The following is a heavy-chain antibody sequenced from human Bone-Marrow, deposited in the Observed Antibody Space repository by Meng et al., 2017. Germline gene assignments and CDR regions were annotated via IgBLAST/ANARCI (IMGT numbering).Heavy chain of an antibody. J-gene: IGHJ4*02. CDR2: INPNSGGT. Sequence: QVPAVQSGAEAKKPGASVKVSCKASGYTFTGYYMHWVRQAPGQGLEWMGRINPNSGGTNYAQKFQGRVTMTRDTSISTAYMELSRLSSDDTAVYYCARRVSTVGDLDYWGQGTLVTVSS. D-gene: IGHD2-21*01. CDR3: ARRVSTVGDLDY. V-gene: IGHV1-2*06. CDR1: GYTFTGYY.